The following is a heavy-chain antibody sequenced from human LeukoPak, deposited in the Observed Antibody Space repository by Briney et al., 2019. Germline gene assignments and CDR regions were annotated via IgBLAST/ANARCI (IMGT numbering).Heavy chain of an antibody. CDR2: IIPIFGTA. CDR1: GGTFSSYA. Sequence: SVRVSCKASGGTFSSYAISWARQAPGQGLEWMGGIIPIFGTANYAQKFQGRVTITTDESTSTAYMELSSLRSEDTAVYYCASSPIVVVPAADLKYYYYYMDVWGKGTTVTVSS. CDR3: ASSPIVVVPAADLKYYYYYMDV. J-gene: IGHJ6*03. V-gene: IGHV1-69*05. D-gene: IGHD2-2*01.